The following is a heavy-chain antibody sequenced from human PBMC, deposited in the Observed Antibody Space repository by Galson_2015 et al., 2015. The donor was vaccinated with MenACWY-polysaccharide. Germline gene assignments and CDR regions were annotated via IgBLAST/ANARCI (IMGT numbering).Heavy chain of an antibody. CDR1: GFTFSSYW. V-gene: IGHV3-7*03. CDR3: AKYGSGSRTAFEI. D-gene: IGHD3-10*01. Sequence: LRLSCAASGFTFSSYWMSWVRQAPGKGLEWVANINKDGSEKYYVDSVKGRFTISRDNAKNSLYLQMNSLRAEDTAVYYCAKYGSGSRTAFEIWGQGTMVTVSS. CDR2: INKDGSEK. J-gene: IGHJ3*02.